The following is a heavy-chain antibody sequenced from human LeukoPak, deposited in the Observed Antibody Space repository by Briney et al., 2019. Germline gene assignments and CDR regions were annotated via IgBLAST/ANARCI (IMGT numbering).Heavy chain of an antibody. J-gene: IGHJ4*02. Sequence: GGSLRLSCAVSGFTFSSYGMHWVRQAPGKGLEWMAVISYDGTNKYYADSVKGRFTISRDNSKNTLYLQMNSLRAEDSAIYYCAKLGFDDLPVDYWGQGTLVAVSS. CDR1: GFTFSSYG. V-gene: IGHV3-30*18. D-gene: IGHD2-15*01. CDR2: ISYDGTNK. CDR3: AKLGFDDLPVDY.